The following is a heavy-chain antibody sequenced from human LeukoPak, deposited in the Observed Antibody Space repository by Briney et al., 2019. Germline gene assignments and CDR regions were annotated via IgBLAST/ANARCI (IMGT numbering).Heavy chain of an antibody. J-gene: IGHJ4*02. CDR1: GFTFSSYS. D-gene: IGHD3-22*01. V-gene: IGHV3-21*06. Sequence: GGSLRLSCAASGFTFSSYSMNWVRQAPGKGLDWVSSTISSGTYMYYADSVKGRFTISRDNAKNSLYLQMNSLRAEDTAVYYCARHYYDSSGYYSCDYWGQGTLVTVSS. CDR3: ARHYYDSSGYYSCDY. CDR2: TISSGTYM.